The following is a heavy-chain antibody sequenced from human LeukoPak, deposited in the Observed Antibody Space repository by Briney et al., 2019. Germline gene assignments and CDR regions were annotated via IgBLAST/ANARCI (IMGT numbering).Heavy chain of an antibody. CDR2: IYYSGST. CDR3: ARAPGGYTRSSYYYYYMDV. J-gene: IGHJ6*03. Sequence: SETLSLTCTVSGGSISSSSYYWGWIRQPPGKGLEWIGSIYYSGSTYYNPSLKSRVTISVDTSKNQFSLKLSSVTAADTAVYYCARAPGGYTRSSYYYYYMDVWGKGTTVTVSS. V-gene: IGHV4-39*07. CDR1: GGSISSSSYY. D-gene: IGHD5-12*01.